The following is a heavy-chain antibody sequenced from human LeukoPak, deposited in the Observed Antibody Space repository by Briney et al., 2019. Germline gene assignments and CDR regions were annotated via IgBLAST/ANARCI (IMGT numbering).Heavy chain of an antibody. V-gene: IGHV4-59*01. CDR1: GGSISSYY. CDR2: IYYSGST. J-gene: IGHJ6*03. D-gene: IGHD6-19*01. Sequence: SGTLSLTCTVSGGSISSYYWSWIRQPPGKGLEWIGYIYYSGSTNYNPSLKSRVTISVDTSKNQFSLKLSSVTAADTAVYYCARDGGWKEDYYYYYYMDVWGKGTTVTVSS. CDR3: ARDGGWKEDYYYYYYMDV.